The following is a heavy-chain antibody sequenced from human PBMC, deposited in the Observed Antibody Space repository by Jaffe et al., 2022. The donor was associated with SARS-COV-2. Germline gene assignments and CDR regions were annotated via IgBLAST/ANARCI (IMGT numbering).Heavy chain of an antibody. CDR3: TRLSGRDYYVADY. V-gene: IGHV4-39*01. D-gene: IGHD3-22*01. CDR1: GGSISSSKNY. CDR2: IYYSGST. J-gene: IGHJ4*02. Sequence: QLQLQESGPGLVKPSETLSLTCTVSGGSISSSKNYWGWIRQPPGKGLEWIGSIYYSGSTYYNASLKSRVTISVDMSKNQFSLRLSSMTAADTAVYYCTRLSGRDYYVADYWGQGTLVTVSS.